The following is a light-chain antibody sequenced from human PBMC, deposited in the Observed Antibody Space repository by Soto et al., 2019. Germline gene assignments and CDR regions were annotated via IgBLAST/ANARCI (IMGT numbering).Light chain of an antibody. CDR2: LGS. V-gene: IGKV2-28*01. J-gene: IGKJ5*01. Sequence: DIVMTQSPLSLPVTPGEPASISCRSSQSLLHSNGYNYLDWYLQKPGQSPQLLIYLGSTRASGVPDRFNGSGSGTDFTLKISRVEAEDFGVYYCMQALQTPYTFGQGTRLEIK. CDR1: QSLLHSNGYNY. CDR3: MQALQTPYT.